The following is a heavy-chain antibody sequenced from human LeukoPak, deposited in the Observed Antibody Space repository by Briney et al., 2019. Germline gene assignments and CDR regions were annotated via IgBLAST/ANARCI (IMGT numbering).Heavy chain of an antibody. CDR2: IYHSAST. D-gene: IGHD2-2*01. V-gene: IGHV4-38-2*01. CDR3: ARQRYCSSSSCSFFDS. Sequence: PSETLSLTCGVSDYSISSSYYWGWIRQPPGKGLEWIGSIYHSASTSYNPSLSSRVTVSVDTSRNQFSLKLSSVTAADTAVYYCARQRYCSSSSCSFFDSWGQGTLVTVSS. J-gene: IGHJ4*02. CDR1: DYSISSSYY.